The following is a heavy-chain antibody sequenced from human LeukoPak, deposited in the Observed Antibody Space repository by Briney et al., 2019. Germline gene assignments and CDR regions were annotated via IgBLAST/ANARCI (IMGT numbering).Heavy chain of an antibody. CDR1: GFTFSSYS. CDR3: ARDYPLAAAATFDI. CDR2: ISSSSSYI. Sequence: GGSLRLSCAASGFTFSSYSMNWVRRAPGKGLEWVSSISSSSSYIYYADSVKGRFTISRDNAKNSLYLQMNSLRAEDTAVYYCARDYPLAAAATFDIWGQGTMVTVSS. D-gene: IGHD6-13*01. J-gene: IGHJ3*02. V-gene: IGHV3-21*01.